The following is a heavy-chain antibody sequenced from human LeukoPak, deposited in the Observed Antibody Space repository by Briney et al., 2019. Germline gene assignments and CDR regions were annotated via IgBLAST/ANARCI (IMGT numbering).Heavy chain of an antibody. Sequence: PGRSLRLSCAASGFTFSSYAMHWVRQAPGKGLEWVAVISYDGSNKYYADSVKGRFTISRDNSKNTLYLQMNSLRAEDTAVYYCATARLHLAYYYYGMDVWGQGTTVTVSS. D-gene: IGHD4-11*01. V-gene: IGHV3-30-3*01. CDR2: ISYDGSNK. J-gene: IGHJ6*02. CDR3: ATARLHLAYYYYGMDV. CDR1: GFTFSSYA.